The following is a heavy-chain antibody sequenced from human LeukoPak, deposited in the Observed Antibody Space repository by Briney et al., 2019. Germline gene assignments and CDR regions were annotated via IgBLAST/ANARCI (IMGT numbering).Heavy chain of an antibody. CDR3: ARVGYSGYDWKGGYYYYYGMDV. V-gene: IGHV3-21*01. J-gene: IGHJ6*02. CDR2: ISSSSSYI. CDR1: GFTFSSYS. D-gene: IGHD5-12*01. Sequence: GGSLILSCAASGFTFSSYSMNWVRQAPGKGLEWVSSISSSSSYIYYADSVKGRFTISRDNAKNSLYLQMNSLRAEDTAVYYCARVGYSGYDWKGGYYYYYGMDVWGQGTTVTVSS.